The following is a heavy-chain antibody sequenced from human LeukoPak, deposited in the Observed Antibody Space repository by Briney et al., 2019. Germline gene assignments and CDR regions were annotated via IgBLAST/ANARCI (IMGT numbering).Heavy chain of an antibody. V-gene: IGHV3-23*01. J-gene: IGHJ4*02. CDR1: GFTFSSNA. CDR2: ISASGGST. D-gene: IGHD5/OR15-5a*01. CDR3: AKASVYDYDYDY. Sequence: GGSLRLSCTASGFTFSSNAMSWVRQAPGKGLEWVSTISASGGSTYYADSVKGRFTISRDNSKNTLYLQMNSLRADDTAVYYCAKASVYDYDYDYWGQGTLVTVSS.